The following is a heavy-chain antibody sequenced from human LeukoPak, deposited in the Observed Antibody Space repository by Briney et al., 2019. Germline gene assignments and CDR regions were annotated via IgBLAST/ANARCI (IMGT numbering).Heavy chain of an antibody. CDR3: ARGPYVGSYGTFDY. CDR2: INHSGST. V-gene: IGHV4-34*01. J-gene: IGHJ4*02. Sequence: PSETLSLTCDVYGGSFSGYYWSWIRQPPGKGLEWIGEINHSGSTNYNPSLKSRVTISVDTSKNQFSLKLSSVTAADTAVYYCARGPYVGSYGTFDYWGQGTLVTVSS. CDR1: GGSFSGYY. D-gene: IGHD5-18*01.